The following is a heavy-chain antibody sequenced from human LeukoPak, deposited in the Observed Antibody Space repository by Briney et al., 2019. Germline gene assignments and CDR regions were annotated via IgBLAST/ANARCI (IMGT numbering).Heavy chain of an antibody. J-gene: IGHJ5*02. CDR2: ISAYNGNT. CDR1: GYTFTSYG. Sequence: ASVKVSCKASGYTFTSYGISWVRQAPGQGLEWMGWISAYNGNTNYAQKLQGRVTMTTDTSTSTAYMELRSLRSDDTAVYYCARVGPYYYGSGSVMWFDPWGQGTLVTVSS. V-gene: IGHV1-18*01. CDR3: ARVGPYYYGSGSVMWFDP. D-gene: IGHD3-10*01.